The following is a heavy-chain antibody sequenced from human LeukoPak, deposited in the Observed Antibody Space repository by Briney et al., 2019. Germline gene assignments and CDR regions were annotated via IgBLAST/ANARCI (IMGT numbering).Heavy chain of an antibody. D-gene: IGHD6-6*01. J-gene: IGHJ4*02. CDR2: INPNSGGT. V-gene: IGHV1-2*02. Sequence: ASVTVSCKASGYTFTGYYMHWVRQAPGQGLEWMGWINPNSGGTNYAQKFQGRVTMTRDTSISTAYMELSRLRSDDTAVYYCARDGDLYSSTSFAYWGQGTLVTVSS. CDR3: ARDGDLYSSTSFAY. CDR1: GYTFTGYY.